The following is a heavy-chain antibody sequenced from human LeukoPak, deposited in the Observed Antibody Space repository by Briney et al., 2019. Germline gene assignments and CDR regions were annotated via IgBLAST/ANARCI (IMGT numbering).Heavy chain of an antibody. CDR2: ISYDGNNK. CDR1: GFTFSSYG. CDR3: AKDQYYYDSSGYSFDY. D-gene: IGHD3-22*01. Sequence: GRSLRLSCAAFGFTFSSYGMHWVRQAPGKGLEWVAVISYDGNNKYCADSVKGRFTISRDNSKNTLYLQMNSLRAEDTAVYYCAKDQYYYDSSGYSFDYWGQGTLVTVSS. J-gene: IGHJ4*02. V-gene: IGHV3-30*18.